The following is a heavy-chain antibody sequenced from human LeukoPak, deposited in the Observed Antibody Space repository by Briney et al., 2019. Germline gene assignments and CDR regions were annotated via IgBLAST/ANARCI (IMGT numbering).Heavy chain of an antibody. Sequence: PSETLSLTCTVSGGSISSSSYYWGWICQPPGKGLEWIGSISYSGSTYYNPSLKSRVTISVDMSKNQFSLKLSSVTAADTAVYYCARQLGSKNAFDIWGQGTMVTVSS. V-gene: IGHV4-39*01. CDR2: ISYSGST. CDR1: GGSISSSSYY. CDR3: ARQLGSKNAFDI. J-gene: IGHJ3*02.